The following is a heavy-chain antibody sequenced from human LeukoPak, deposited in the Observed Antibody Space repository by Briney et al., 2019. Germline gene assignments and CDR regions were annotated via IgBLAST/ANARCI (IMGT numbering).Heavy chain of an antibody. J-gene: IGHJ4*02. CDR1: GFTFSSYA. CDR3: ARGNDYYDSSGYFDY. D-gene: IGHD3-22*01. CDR2: ISYDGSNK. V-gene: IGHV3-30-3*01. Sequence: WVLRLSCAASGFTFSSYAMHWVRQAPGKGLEWVAVISYDGSNKYYADSVKGRFTISRDNSKNTLYLQMNSLRAEDTAVYYCARGNDYYDSSGYFDYWGQGTLVTVSS.